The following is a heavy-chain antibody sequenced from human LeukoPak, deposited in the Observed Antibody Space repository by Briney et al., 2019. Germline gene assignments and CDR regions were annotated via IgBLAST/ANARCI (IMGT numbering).Heavy chain of an antibody. D-gene: IGHD3-16*01. Sequence: QPGGSLRLSCAASGFTFTSHLISWVRQAPGKGLEWVANMRQDGSEKFYADSVKGRFTIPRDNTKSSQYLQMNSLRAEDTAVYYCAREGEAFDYWGQGTLVTVSS. J-gene: IGHJ4*02. CDR1: GFTFTSHL. CDR3: AREGEAFDY. V-gene: IGHV3-7*01. CDR2: MRQDGSEK.